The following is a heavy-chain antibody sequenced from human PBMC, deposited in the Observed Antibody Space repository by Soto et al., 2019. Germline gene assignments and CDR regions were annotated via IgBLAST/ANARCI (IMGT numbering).Heavy chain of an antibody. CDR3: GCSSSSRPFDY. J-gene: IGHJ4*02. V-gene: IGHV4-34*01. Sequence: SETLSLTCAVYGGSFSGYYWSWIRQPPGKGLEWIGEINHSGSTNYNPSLKSRVTISVDTSKNQFSLKLSSVTAADTAVYYCGCSSSSRPFDYWGQGTLVTVSS. CDR2: INHSGST. CDR1: GGSFSGYY. D-gene: IGHD6-6*01.